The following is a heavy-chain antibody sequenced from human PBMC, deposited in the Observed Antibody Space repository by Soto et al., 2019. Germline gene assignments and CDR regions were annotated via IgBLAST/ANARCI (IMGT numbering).Heavy chain of an antibody. Sequence: GASVKVSCKASGGTFSSYAISWVRQAPGQGLEWMGGIIPIFGTANYAQKLQGRVTMTTDTSTSTAYMELRSLRSDDTAVYYCAREYLVVVVAAMDYWGQGTLVTVSS. D-gene: IGHD2-15*01. J-gene: IGHJ4*02. CDR3: AREYLVVVVAAMDY. V-gene: IGHV1-69*05. CDR1: GGTFSSYA. CDR2: IIPIFGTA.